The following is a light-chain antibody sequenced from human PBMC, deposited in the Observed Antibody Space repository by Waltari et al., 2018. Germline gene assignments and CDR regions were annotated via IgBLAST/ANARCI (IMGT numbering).Light chain of an antibody. CDR1: SGSIARNF. J-gene: IGLJ2*01. V-gene: IGLV6-57*01. CDR3: QSYDDNNYVV. Sequence: NFILTQPHSVSESPGKTLTIPCTRNSGSIARNFVQWYQQRPGGSPPFLIYEDKERPSGVPARFSVSIDRSSNSASLTIAGLETEDEADYYCQSYDDNNYVVFGGGTKVTVL. CDR2: EDK.